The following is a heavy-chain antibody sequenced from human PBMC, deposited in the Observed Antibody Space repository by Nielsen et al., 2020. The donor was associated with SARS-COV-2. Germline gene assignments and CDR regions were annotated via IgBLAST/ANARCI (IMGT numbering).Heavy chain of an antibody. CDR3: ARVRYSYGPLGY. V-gene: IGHV1-8*01. CDR1: GYTFTSYD. Sequence: ASVKVSCKASGYTFTSYDINWVRQATGQGLEWMGWMNPNSGNTGYAQKFQGRVTMTRNTSISTAYMELSSLRSEDTAVYYCARVRYSYGPLGYWGQGTLVTVSS. J-gene: IGHJ4*02. D-gene: IGHD5-18*01. CDR2: MNPNSGNT.